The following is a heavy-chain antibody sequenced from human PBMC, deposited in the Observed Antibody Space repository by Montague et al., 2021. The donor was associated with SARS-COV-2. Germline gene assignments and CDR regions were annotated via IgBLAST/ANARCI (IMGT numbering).Heavy chain of an antibody. D-gene: IGHD2-2*01. Sequence: CAISGDSVSSNIATWNWIRQSPSRGLEWLGRTYYRSKWYNDYAESVKSRITIDPDTSKHQFSLHPNSVTPEDTAVYYCARIPVGSKYYFDFWGQGTTVTVSS. CDR1: GDSVSSNIAT. CDR3: ARIPVGSKYYFDF. V-gene: IGHV6-1*01. CDR2: TYYRSKWYN. J-gene: IGHJ4*03.